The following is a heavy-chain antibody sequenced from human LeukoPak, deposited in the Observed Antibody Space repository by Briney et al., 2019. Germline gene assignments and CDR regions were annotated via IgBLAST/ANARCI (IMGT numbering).Heavy chain of an antibody. CDR3: AKGTTISAFDI. V-gene: IGHV4-59*01. Sequence: SETLSLTCTVSGGSISSYYLSWIRQPPPKGLEWIGSMYNSGSTHFNPSLRSRVTISVDTSKSQFSLKLRSVPAADTAVYYCAKGTTISAFDIWGQGTTVTVSS. D-gene: IGHD3-9*01. J-gene: IGHJ3*02. CDR1: GGSISSYY. CDR2: MYNSGST.